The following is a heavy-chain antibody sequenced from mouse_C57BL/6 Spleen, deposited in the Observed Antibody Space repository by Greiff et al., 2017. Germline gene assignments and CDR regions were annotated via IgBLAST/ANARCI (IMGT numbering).Heavy chain of an antibody. J-gene: IGHJ2*01. CDR2: INPNNGGT. CDR3: ARDSYDEGLDY. V-gene: IGHV1-22*01. CDR1: GYTFTDYN. Sequence: EVQLQQSGPELVKPGASVKMSCKASGYTFTDYNMHWVKQSHGKSLEWIGYINPNNGGTSYNQKFKGKATLTVNKSSSTAYMELRSLTSADAAVYYCARDSYDEGLDYWGQGTTLTVSS. D-gene: IGHD2-12*01.